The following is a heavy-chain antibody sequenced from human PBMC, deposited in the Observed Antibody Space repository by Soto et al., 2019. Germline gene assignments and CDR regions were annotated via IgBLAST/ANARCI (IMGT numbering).Heavy chain of an antibody. CDR1: GFTFDRYA. D-gene: IGHD1-7*01. V-gene: IGHV3-23*01. J-gene: IGHJ5*02. Sequence: GGSLRLSCAASGFTFDRYAMGWVRQAPGKGLDWVSVISGGGAKTNYADSVQGRFTISRDNSKNTLYLQMNSLRAEDTAVYYCAREAADWNYDSWGQGTLVTVSS. CDR2: ISGGGAKT. CDR3: AREAADWNYDS.